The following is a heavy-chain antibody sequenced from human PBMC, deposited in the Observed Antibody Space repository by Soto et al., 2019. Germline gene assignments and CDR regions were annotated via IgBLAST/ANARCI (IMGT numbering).Heavy chain of an antibody. D-gene: IGHD3-10*01. J-gene: IGHJ4*02. Sequence: ASVKVSFKPSGYTFAAYYIHWLRQAPGQGLEWMGWVDPNSGCTRDAQNFQGRVTMTRDTSTSTVYMELNWLRSDDTALYYCARDNYGPLDYWGQGTLVTVSS. CDR2: VDPNSGCT. CDR3: ARDNYGPLDY. CDR1: GYTFAAYY. V-gene: IGHV1-2*02.